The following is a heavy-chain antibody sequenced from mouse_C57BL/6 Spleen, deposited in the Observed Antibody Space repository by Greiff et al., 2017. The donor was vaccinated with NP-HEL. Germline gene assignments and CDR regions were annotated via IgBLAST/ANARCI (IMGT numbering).Heavy chain of an antibody. Sequence: QVQLQQSDAELVKPGASVKISCKVSGYTFTDHTIHWMKQRPEQGLEWIGYIYPRDGSTKYNEKFKGTATLTADKSSSTAYMQLNSLTSEDSAVYFCAREMGTAQATDAMDYWGQGTSVTVSS. CDR3: AREMGTAQATDAMDY. V-gene: IGHV1-78*01. J-gene: IGHJ4*01. CDR1: GYTFTDHT. D-gene: IGHD3-2*02. CDR2: IYPRDGST.